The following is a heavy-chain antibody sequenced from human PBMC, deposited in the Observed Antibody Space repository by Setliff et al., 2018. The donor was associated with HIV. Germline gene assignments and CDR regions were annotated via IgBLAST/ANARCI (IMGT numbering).Heavy chain of an antibody. D-gene: IGHD3-22*01. J-gene: IGHJ4*02. CDR3: AREERRNSPRITMIVVPREAQRPFDY. CDR1: GGSISSSSYY. Sequence: SETLSLTCTVSGGSISSSSYYWGWIRQPPGQGLEWIGSIYYSGSTYYNPSLKSRVPITVDTSKNQSSLKLSSVTAAATAVYYCAREERRNSPRITMIVVPREAQRPFDYWGQGTLVTVSS. CDR2: IYYSGST. V-gene: IGHV4-39*07.